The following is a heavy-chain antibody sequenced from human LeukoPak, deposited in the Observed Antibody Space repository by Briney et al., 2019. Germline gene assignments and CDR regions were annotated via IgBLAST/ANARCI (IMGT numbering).Heavy chain of an antibody. J-gene: IGHJ6*02. V-gene: IGHV3-48*03. CDR2: ITNNGTTI. Sequence: GGSLRLSCAASGFTFSSYAMNWVHQAPGKGLEWVSYITNNGTTIYYADSVKGRFTISRDNAENSLYLQMNSLRAEDTAIYYCARDQWLAYYYHGMDVWGQGTTVTVSS. D-gene: IGHD6-19*01. CDR3: ARDQWLAYYYHGMDV. CDR1: GFTFSSYA.